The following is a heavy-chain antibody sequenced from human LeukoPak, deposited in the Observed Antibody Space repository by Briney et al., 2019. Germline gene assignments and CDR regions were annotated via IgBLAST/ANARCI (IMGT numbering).Heavy chain of an antibody. CDR1: GFIFTDYW. CDR3: ANDRLWYSSGWYYFDY. J-gene: IGHJ4*02. CDR2: IKYDGIDK. D-gene: IGHD6-19*01. V-gene: IGHV3-7*03. Sequence: GGSLRLSCAASGFIFTDYWMNWVRQAPGKGLEWVAMIKYDGIDKKYLDSVKGRFTISRDNAKNTMYLQMNSLRAEDTAVYYCANDRLWYSSGWYYFDYWGQGTLVTVSS.